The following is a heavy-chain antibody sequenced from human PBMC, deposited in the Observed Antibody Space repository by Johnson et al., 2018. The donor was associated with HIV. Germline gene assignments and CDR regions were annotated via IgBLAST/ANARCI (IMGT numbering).Heavy chain of an antibody. D-gene: IGHD4-17*01. CDR2: IYSGGST. V-gene: IGHV3-66*01. CDR1: GFTFSDYY. J-gene: IGHJ3*02. Sequence: VQLVESGGGLVKPGGSLRLSCAASGFTFSDYYMSWIRQAPGKGLEWVSVIYSGGSTYQADSVKGRFTISRDNSKNTVYLQMNSLRADDTAMYYCARDVTKDAFDIWGQGTMVTVSS. CDR3: ARDVTKDAFDI.